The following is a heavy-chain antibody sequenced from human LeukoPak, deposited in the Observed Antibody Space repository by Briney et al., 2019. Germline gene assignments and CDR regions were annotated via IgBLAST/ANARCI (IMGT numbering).Heavy chain of an antibody. CDR1: GGTFSSYA. CDR3: ACITIFDSYYYYGMDV. J-gene: IGHJ6*02. Sequence: SVKVSCKASGGTFSSYAISWVRQAPGQGLEWMGGIIPIFGTANYAQKFQGRVTITADESTSTAYMELSSLRSEDTAVYYCACITIFDSYYYYGMDVWGQGTTVTVSS. V-gene: IGHV1-69*13. CDR2: IIPIFGTA. D-gene: IGHD3-3*01.